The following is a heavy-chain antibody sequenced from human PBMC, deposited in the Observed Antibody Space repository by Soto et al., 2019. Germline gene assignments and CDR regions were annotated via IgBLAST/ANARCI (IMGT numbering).Heavy chain of an antibody. Sequence: ASVKGSCKASGYTFTGYYMHWVRQAPGQGLEWMGWINPNSGGTNYAQKFQGRVTMTRDTSISTAYMELSRLRSDDTAVYYCARDYDFWSGYYYFDYWGQGTLVTVSS. CDR3: ARDYDFWSGYYYFDY. J-gene: IGHJ4*02. D-gene: IGHD3-3*01. V-gene: IGHV1-2*02. CDR2: INPNSGGT. CDR1: GYTFTGYY.